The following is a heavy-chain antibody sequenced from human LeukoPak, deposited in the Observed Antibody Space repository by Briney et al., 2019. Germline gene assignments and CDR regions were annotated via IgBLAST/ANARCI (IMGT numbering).Heavy chain of an antibody. Sequence: GGSLRLSCAASGFTFSNYGVHWVRQTPDKGLDWVALIWYDGSNKYYADSVKGRFTISRDNSKSTLYLQMNSLRAEDTAVYYCARGNYGYYYGMDVWGQGTTVTVSS. V-gene: IGHV3-33*01. D-gene: IGHD4-11*01. CDR2: IWYDGSNK. CDR1: GFTFSNYG. CDR3: ARGNYGYYYGMDV. J-gene: IGHJ6*02.